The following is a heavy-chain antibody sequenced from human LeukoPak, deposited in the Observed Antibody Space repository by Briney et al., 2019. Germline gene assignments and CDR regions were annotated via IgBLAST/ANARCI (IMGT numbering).Heavy chain of an antibody. CDR2: INHSGST. J-gene: IGHJ5*02. CDR3: ARGGYGLYCSSTSCYFPFDP. D-gene: IGHD2-2*01. Sequence: SETLSLTCAVYGGSFSGYYWSWIRQPPGKGLEWIGEINHSGSTNHNPSLKSRVTISVDTSKDQFSLKLSSVTAADTAVYYCARGGYGLYCSSTSCYFPFDPWGQGTLVTVSS. V-gene: IGHV4-34*01. CDR1: GGSFSGYY.